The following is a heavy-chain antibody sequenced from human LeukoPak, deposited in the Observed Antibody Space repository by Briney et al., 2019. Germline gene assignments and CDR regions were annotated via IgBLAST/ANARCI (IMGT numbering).Heavy chain of an antibody. CDR1: GFTFSSYG. Sequence: GGSLRLSCAASGFTFSSYGMHWVRQAPGKGLEWVAVKWYDGSNKYYADSVKGRFTISRDNSKNTLYLQMNSLRAEDTAVYYCARDYYYDSSGYYPNWFDPWGQGTLVTVSS. D-gene: IGHD3-22*01. CDR3: ARDYYYDSSGYYPNWFDP. J-gene: IGHJ5*02. CDR2: KWYDGSNK. V-gene: IGHV3-33*01.